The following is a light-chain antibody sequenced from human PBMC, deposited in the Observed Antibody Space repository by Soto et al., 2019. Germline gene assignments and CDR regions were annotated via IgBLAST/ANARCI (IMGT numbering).Light chain of an antibody. CDR1: SSDVGGYNY. V-gene: IGLV2-11*01. Sequence: QSALTQPRSVSGSPGQSVTISCTGTSSDVGGYNYVSWYQQHPGKAPKLMIYDVSKRPSGVPDRFSGSKSGNTASLTISGLQAEDEADYYCCSYAGSYTHSYVFGTGTQVTVL. CDR2: DVS. CDR3: CSYAGSYTHSYV. J-gene: IGLJ1*01.